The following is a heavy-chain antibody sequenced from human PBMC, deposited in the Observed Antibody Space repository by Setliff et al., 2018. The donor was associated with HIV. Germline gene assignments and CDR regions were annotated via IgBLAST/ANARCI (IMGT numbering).Heavy chain of an antibody. CDR2: FDPDDGET. Sequence: GASVKVSCKVSGYSLTELSMHWVRQAPGKGLEWMGGFDPDDGETVYAQQFQGRVTMTEDTSTDTAYMELTSLRSEDTAMYYCARGPPIVVVPAALLTFDYWGQGTLVTVSS. J-gene: IGHJ4*02. CDR1: GYSLTELS. D-gene: IGHD2-2*01. V-gene: IGHV1-24*01. CDR3: ARGPPIVVVPAALLTFDY.